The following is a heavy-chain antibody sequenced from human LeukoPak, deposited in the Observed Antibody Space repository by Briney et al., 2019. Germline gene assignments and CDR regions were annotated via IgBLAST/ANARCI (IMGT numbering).Heavy chain of an antibody. CDR3: ARDQRYFDWLPFDY. Sequence: GGSLRLSCAASGFTFSSYEMNWVRQAPGKGLEWVSYISSSGSTIYYADSVKGRFTISRDNAKNSLYLKMNSLSAEDTAVYYCARDQRYFDWLPFDYWGQGTLVTVSS. CDR2: ISSSGSTI. CDR1: GFTFSSYE. J-gene: IGHJ4*02. V-gene: IGHV3-48*03. D-gene: IGHD3-9*01.